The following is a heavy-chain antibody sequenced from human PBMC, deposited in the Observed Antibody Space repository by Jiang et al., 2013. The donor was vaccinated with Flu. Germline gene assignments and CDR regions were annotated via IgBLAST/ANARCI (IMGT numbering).Heavy chain of an antibody. Sequence: GGGLVQPGGSLRLSCAASGFTFSTYAMSWVRQAPGKGLEWVSGMSGSGGTTYYTDTVRGRFAISRDNSRNTLYLQMNSLRADDTAVYYCAKGDDFWSGYSPSYYYYMDVWGKGTTVTVSS. CDR2: MSGSGGTT. J-gene: IGHJ6*03. D-gene: IGHD3-3*01. V-gene: IGHV3-23*01. CDR1: GFTFSTYA. CDR3: AKGDDFWSGYSPSYYYYMDV.